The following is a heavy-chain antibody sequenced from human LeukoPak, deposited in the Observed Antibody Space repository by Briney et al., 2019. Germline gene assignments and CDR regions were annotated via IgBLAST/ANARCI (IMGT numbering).Heavy chain of an antibody. CDR2: INPNRGDT. CDR1: GYTFNGYY. V-gene: IGHV1-2*02. D-gene: IGHD3-9*01. J-gene: IGHJ5*02. CDR3: ARPAYYDILTDDPRNTWFDP. Sequence: ASVKVSCKTSGYTFNGYYMHWVRQAPGQGLEWMGWINPNRGDTNYAQKFQGRVTMTSDTSISTAYMELRRLSSNDTVVYYCARPAYYDILTDDPRNTWFDPWGQGTLVTVSS.